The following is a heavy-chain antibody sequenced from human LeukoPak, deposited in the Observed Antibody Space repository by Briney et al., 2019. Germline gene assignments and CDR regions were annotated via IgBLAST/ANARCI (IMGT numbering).Heavy chain of an antibody. V-gene: IGHV4-61*02. CDR2: IYTSGST. D-gene: IGHD5-24*01. CDR1: GGSISSGSYY. J-gene: IGHJ4*02. CDR3: ARSGRDGYNWGH. Sequence: PSQTLSLTCTVSGGSISSGSYYWSWIRQPAGKGLECIGRIYTSGSTNYNPSLKSRVTISVDTSKNQFSLKLSSVTAADTAVYYCARSGRDGYNWGHWGQGTLVTVSS.